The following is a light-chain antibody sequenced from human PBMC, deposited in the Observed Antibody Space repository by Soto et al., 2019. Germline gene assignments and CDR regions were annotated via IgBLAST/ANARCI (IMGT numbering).Light chain of an antibody. CDR2: AAP. J-gene: IGKJ4*02. V-gene: IGKV1-39*01. Sequence: DIQMTQSPSSLSASVGDRVNIPCRASQSISSYLNWYQQKPGKAPKLLIYAAPSLQSGVPSRFSGSGSGTDFTLTISSLQPEDFATYYGQQSYSTPLTFGGGTKVEIK. CDR3: QQSYSTPLT. CDR1: QSISSY.